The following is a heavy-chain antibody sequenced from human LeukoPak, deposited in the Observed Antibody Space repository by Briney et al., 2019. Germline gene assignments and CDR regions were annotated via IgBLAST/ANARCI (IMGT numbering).Heavy chain of an antibody. CDR2: INHSGST. CDR3: ARGTTVTTLWYYYYYYYMDV. CDR1: GFTFSNYW. V-gene: IGHV4-34*01. Sequence: PGGSLRLSCAASGFTFSNYWMHWVRQAPGKGLEWIGEINHSGSTNYNPSLKSRVTISVDTSKNQFSLKLSSVTAADTAVYYCARGTTVTTLWYYYYYYYMDVWGKGTTVTISS. D-gene: IGHD4-17*01. J-gene: IGHJ6*03.